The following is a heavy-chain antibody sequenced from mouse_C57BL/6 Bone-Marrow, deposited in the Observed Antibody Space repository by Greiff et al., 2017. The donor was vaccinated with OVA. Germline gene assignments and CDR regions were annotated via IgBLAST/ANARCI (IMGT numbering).Heavy chain of an antibody. V-gene: IGHV1-55*01. J-gene: IGHJ1*03. CDR3: AREGPYSNYGYFDV. Sequence: VQLQQPGAELVKPGASVKMSCKASGYTFTSYWITWVKQRPGQGLEWIGDIYPGSGSTNYNEKFKSKATLTVDTSSSTAYMQLSSLTSEDSAVYYCAREGPYSNYGYFDVWGTGTTVTVSS. D-gene: IGHD2-5*01. CDR2: IYPGSGST. CDR1: GYTFTSYW.